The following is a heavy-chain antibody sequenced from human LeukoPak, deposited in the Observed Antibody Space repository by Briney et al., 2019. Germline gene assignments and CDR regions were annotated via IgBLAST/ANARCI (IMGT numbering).Heavy chain of an antibody. CDR1: GYTFTSYD. V-gene: IGHV1-8*01. CDR3: ARGGSGYSSGGNWFDP. J-gene: IGHJ5*02. Sequence: ASVKVSCKASGYTFTSYDINWVRQATGQGLEWMGWMNPNSGNTGYAQKFQGRVTMTRNTSISTAYMELSSLRSEDTAVYYCARGGSGYSSGGNWFDPWGQGTLVTVSS. D-gene: IGHD6-19*01. CDR2: MNPNSGNT.